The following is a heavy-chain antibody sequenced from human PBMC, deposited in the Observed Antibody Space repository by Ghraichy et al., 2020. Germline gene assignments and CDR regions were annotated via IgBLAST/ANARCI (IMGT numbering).Heavy chain of an antibody. CDR3: ARFNLYHYQLLYVWFDP. J-gene: IGHJ5*02. CDR2: IYYSGST. V-gene: IGHV4-61*01. CDR1: GGSVSSGSYY. D-gene: IGHD2-2*02. Sequence: SETLSLTCTVSGGSVSSGSYYWSWIRQPPGKGLEWIGYIYYSGSTNYNPSLKSRVTISVDTSKNQFSLKLSSVTAADTAVYYCARFNLYHYQLLYVWFDPWGQGTLVTVSS.